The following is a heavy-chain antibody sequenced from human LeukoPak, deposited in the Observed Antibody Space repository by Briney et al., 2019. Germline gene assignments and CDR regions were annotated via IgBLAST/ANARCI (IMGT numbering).Heavy chain of an antibody. V-gene: IGHV4-31*02. D-gene: IGHD1-26*01. CDR3: ARDPVGPGWFDP. CDR1: GDSIISGGHY. Sequence: SQTLSLTCTVSGDSIISGGHYWSWIRQHPGKGLEWIGYIYYSGTTYYNPSLKSRVTMSVDTSKNQFSLKLSSVTAADTAIYYCARDPVGPGWFDPWGQGTLVTFSS. J-gene: IGHJ5*02. CDR2: IYYSGTT.